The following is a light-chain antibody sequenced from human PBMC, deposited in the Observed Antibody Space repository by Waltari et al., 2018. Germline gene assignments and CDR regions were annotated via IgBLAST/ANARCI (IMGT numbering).Light chain of an antibody. V-gene: IGKV3-15*01. J-gene: IGKJ4*01. Sequence: ETVMTQSPATLSVSPGERVTLSCRASQTIVDNLAWYQQRPGQPPRLLIYAASTRATGVPARFSGGGSGTEFTLTISSLQSEDFAVYYCQKYRHWPLAFGGGTKVEI. CDR2: AAS. CDR3: QKYRHWPLA. CDR1: QTIVDN.